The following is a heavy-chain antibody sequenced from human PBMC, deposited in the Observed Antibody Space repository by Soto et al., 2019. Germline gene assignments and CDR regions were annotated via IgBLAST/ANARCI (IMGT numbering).Heavy chain of an antibody. D-gene: IGHD3-10*01. J-gene: IGHJ6*02. CDR1: GDSVTSVSDY. CDR3: ARGVGFGYYYYHMDL. CDR2: IYYSGSA. Sequence: SETLSLTCTVSGDSVTSVSDYWSWIRQPPGKGLEWIGYIYYSGSADYNPSLGSRVTISIDTSKNQFSLKLTSVTAADTAVYYCARGVGFGYYYYHMDLWGQGTTVTVSS. V-gene: IGHV4-61*01.